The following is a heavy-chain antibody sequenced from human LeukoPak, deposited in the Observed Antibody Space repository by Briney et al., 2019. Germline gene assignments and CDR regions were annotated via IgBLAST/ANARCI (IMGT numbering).Heavy chain of an antibody. J-gene: IGHJ3*02. Sequence: GASVTVSFKSSGYTFTSYYMHWVRQAPAQGLEWMGIINPSGGSTSYAQKFHGRVTMTRHTSKSKVYMELGSVRSEDTGVYHGARVGDSSGYHHDAFDIWGQGRMVSVSS. D-gene: IGHD3-22*01. CDR3: ARVGDSSGYHHDAFDI. V-gene: IGHV1-46*01. CDR2: INPSGGST. CDR1: GYTFTSYY.